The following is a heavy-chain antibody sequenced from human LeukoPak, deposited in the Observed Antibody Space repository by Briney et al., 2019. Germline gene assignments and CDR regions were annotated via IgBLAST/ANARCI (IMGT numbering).Heavy chain of an antibody. Sequence: SETLSLTCTVSGCSISSYYWSWIRQPAGKGLEWIGRIYTSGSTNYNPSLKSRVTMSVDTSKNQFSLKLSSVTAADTAVYYCARALAYYYDSSGYYPMYYFDYWGQGTLVTVSS. CDR2: IYTSGST. J-gene: IGHJ4*02. V-gene: IGHV4-4*07. D-gene: IGHD3-22*01. CDR3: ARALAYYYDSSGYYPMYYFDY. CDR1: GCSISSYY.